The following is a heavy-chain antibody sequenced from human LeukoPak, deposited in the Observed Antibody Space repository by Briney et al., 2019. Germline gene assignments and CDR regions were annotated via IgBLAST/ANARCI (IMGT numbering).Heavy chain of an antibody. CDR2: IYYSGST. Sequence: SETLSLTCTVSGGSISSYYWSWIRQPPGKGLEWIGYIYYSGSTNYNPSLKSRVTISVDTSKNQFSLKLSSVTAADTAVYYCARFRTEGNGIYGDRYYYYGMDVWGQGTTVTVSS. CDR1: GGSISSYY. V-gene: IGHV4-59*01. CDR3: ARFRTEGNGIYGDRYYYYGMDV. J-gene: IGHJ6*02. D-gene: IGHD4-17*01.